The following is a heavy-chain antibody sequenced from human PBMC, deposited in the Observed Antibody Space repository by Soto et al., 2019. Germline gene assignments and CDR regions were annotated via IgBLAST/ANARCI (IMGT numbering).Heavy chain of an antibody. D-gene: IGHD1-7*01. V-gene: IGHV1-3*05. Sequence: QVQLMQSGAEEKKPGASVKVSCKASGYSFNTHAMHWVRQAPGQGLEWVGWINAGNGDTRYSQKFQGRVTITSDTSATTAYMERSSLRSEDTAVYYCARNILGGTTDYWGQGTLVTVSS. CDR2: INAGNGDT. CDR1: GYSFNTHA. CDR3: ARNILGGTTDY. J-gene: IGHJ4*02.